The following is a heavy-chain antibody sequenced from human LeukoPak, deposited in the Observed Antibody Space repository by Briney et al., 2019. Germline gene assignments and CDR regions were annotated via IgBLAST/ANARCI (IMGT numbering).Heavy chain of an antibody. CDR1: GYTFTSYG. V-gene: IGHV1-18*01. CDR2: ISAYNGNT. CDR3: ARSTRHYDFWSGLLPPFFDY. J-gene: IGHJ4*02. D-gene: IGHD3-3*01. Sequence: ASVKVSCKASGYTFTSYGISWVRQAPGQGLEWMGWISAYNGNTNYAQKFQGRVTMTRDTSTSTVYMELSSLRSEDTAVYYCARSTRHYDFWSGLLPPFFDYWGQGTLVTVSS.